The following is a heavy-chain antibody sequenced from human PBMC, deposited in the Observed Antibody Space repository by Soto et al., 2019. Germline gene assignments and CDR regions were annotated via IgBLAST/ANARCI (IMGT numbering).Heavy chain of an antibody. CDR3: ARDSTKGYFDWLWFDP. D-gene: IGHD3-9*01. CDR2: IYYSGNT. V-gene: IGHV4-39*07. CDR1: GGSISSSSYY. J-gene: IGHJ5*02. Sequence: SETLSLTCTVSGGSISSSSYYWGWIRQPPGKGLEWIGSIYYSGNTYYNPSLKSRVTISVDTAKNQFSLKLSSVTAADTAVYYCARDSTKGYFDWLWFDPWGQGTLVTVSS.